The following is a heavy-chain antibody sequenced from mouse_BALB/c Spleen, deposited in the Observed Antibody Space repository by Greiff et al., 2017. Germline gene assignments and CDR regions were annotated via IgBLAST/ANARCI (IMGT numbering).Heavy chain of an antibody. V-gene: IGHV1-69*01. CDR1: GYTFTDYW. Sequence: VQLQQSGAELVMPGASVKMSCKASGYTFTDYWMHWVKQRPGQGLEWIGAIDTSDSYTSYNQKFKGKATLTVDESSSTAYMQLSSLTSEDSAVYYCASAYYGSSYGSAMDYWGQGTSVTVSS. CDR3: ASAYYGSSYGSAMDY. D-gene: IGHD1-1*01. CDR2: IDTSDSYT. J-gene: IGHJ4*01.